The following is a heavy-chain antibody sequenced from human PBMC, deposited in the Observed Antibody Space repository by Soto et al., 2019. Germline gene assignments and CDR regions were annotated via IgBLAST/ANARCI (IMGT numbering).Heavy chain of an antibody. V-gene: IGHV1-18*01. J-gene: IGHJ4*02. CDR1: GYTFTSYG. D-gene: IGHD6-25*01. CDR2: ISAYNGNT. Sequence: ASVKVSCKASGYTFTSYGISWVRQAPGQGLEWMGWISAYNGNTNYAQKLQGRVTISVDTSKNQFSLKLSSVTAADTAVYYCARDPNSEQRGLDYWGQGALVTVSS. CDR3: ARDPNSEQRGLDY.